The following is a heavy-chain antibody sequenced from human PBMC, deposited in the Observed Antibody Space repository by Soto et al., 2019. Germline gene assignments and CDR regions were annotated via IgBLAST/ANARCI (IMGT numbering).Heavy chain of an antibody. CDR1: GYTLTELS. D-gene: IGHD1-20*01. Sequence: ASVKVSCKVSGYTLTELSMHWVRQAPGKGLEWMGGFDPEDGETIYAQKFQGRVTMTEDTSTDTAYMELSSLRSEDTAVYYCATAEITGKRSYYFDYWGQGTLVTVSS. V-gene: IGHV1-24*01. J-gene: IGHJ4*02. CDR2: FDPEDGET. CDR3: ATAEITGKRSYYFDY.